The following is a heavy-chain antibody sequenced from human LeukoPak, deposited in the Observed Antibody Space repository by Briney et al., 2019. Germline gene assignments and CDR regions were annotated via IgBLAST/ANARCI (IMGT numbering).Heavy chain of an antibody. CDR1: GGSISTSYYY. CDR3: ARYSSSWYANDY. CDR2: IHNSEST. Sequence: SETLSLTCTVSGGSISTSYYYWGWIRQPPGKGLEWIGNIHNSESTYYNPSLKSRVTISVDTSKNQFSLKLSSVTAADTAVYYCARYSSSWYANDYWGQGTLVTVSS. V-gene: IGHV4-39*07. J-gene: IGHJ4*02. D-gene: IGHD6-13*01.